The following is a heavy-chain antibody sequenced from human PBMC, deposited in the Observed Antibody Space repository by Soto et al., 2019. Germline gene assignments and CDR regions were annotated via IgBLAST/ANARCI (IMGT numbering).Heavy chain of an antibody. D-gene: IGHD2-15*01. V-gene: IGHV1-2*02. J-gene: IGHJ4*02. CDR2: INPNSGAT. Sequence: GSVKVSCKPSGYTFTGYYIHWVRQAPGQGLEWMGWINPNSGATNYAQKFQGRVTMTSDTSMSTAFVELARLRSDDTAVYYCVRDLVNTIGGFDYWGQGTLVTVSS. CDR1: GYTFTGYY. CDR3: VRDLVNTIGGFDY.